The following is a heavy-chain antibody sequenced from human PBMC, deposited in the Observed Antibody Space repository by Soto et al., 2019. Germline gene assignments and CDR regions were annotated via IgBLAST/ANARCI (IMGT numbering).Heavy chain of an antibody. CDR3: ARVSDDFSGNGAFDF. CDR2: IYYTGTT. D-gene: IGHD4-4*01. V-gene: IGHV4-59*01. J-gene: IGHJ4*02. CDR1: GGSLSGYF. Sequence: SETLSLTCTVSGGSLSGYFWIWIRQSPDKGLEWIGYIYYTGTTNYNPSLTSRVTISLDTSKNQFSLDLSSVTAADTAMFYCARVSDDFSGNGAFDFWGPGILVTVSS.